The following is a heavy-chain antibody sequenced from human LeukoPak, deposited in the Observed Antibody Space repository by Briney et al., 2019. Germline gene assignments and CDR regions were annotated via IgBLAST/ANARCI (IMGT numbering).Heavy chain of an antibody. J-gene: IGHJ6*02. CDR1: GFTFSNAW. V-gene: IGHV3-15*01. CDR2: IKSKTDGGTT. D-gene: IGHD4-11*01. Sequence: GGSLRLSCAASGFTFSNAWMTWVRQAPGKGLEWVGRIKSKTDGGTTDYAAPVKGRFTVSRDDSKNTLYLQMNSLNTEDTALYYCTTYTRGGMDVWGQGTTVTVSS. CDR3: TTYTRGGMDV.